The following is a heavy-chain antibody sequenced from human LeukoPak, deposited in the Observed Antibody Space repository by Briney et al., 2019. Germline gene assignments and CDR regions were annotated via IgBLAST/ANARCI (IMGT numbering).Heavy chain of an antibody. CDR2: TRNKANSYTT. CDR3: ARVREVVTEGNDY. CDR1: GFTFSDHY. V-gene: IGHV3-72*01. D-gene: IGHD2-21*02. Sequence: PGGSLRLSCAASGFTFSDHYMDWVRQAPGKGLEWVARTRNKANSYTTEYAASVKGRFTISRDNSKNLLYLQMNSLRGEDTAVYYCARVREVVTEGNDYWGQGTLVTVSS. J-gene: IGHJ4*02.